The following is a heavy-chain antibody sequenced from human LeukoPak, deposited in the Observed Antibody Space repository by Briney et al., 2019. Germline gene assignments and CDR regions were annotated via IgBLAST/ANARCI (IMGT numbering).Heavy chain of an antibody. D-gene: IGHD6-13*01. CDR1: GYTFTSYD. Sequence: ASVKVSCKASGYTFTSYDINWVRQATGQGLEWMGWMNPNGGNTGYAQKFQGRVTITRNTSISTAYMELSSLRSEDTAVYYCARGVSAAGMDYWGQGTLVTVSS. V-gene: IGHV1-8*03. CDR2: MNPNGGNT. J-gene: IGHJ4*02. CDR3: ARGVSAAGMDY.